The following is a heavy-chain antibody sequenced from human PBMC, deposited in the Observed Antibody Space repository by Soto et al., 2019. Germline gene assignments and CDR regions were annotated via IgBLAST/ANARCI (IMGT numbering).Heavy chain of an antibody. J-gene: IGHJ4*02. Sequence: SLKVSCKASGGTFSSYAISWVRQAPGQGLEWMGGIIPVFGTGIYAQKFQGRVTITADKSTNTAYMELSSLRSEDTAVYFCARVGRTGGYTYGPDYWGQGTLVTVSS. CDR2: IIPVFGTG. CDR3: ARVGRTGGYTYGPDY. V-gene: IGHV1-69*06. D-gene: IGHD5-18*01. CDR1: GGTFSSYA.